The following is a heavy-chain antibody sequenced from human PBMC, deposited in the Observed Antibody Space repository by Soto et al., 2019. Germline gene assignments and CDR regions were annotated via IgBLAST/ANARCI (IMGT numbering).Heavy chain of an antibody. J-gene: IGHJ4*02. CDR1: GFTFSSYA. D-gene: IGHD3-22*01. V-gene: IGHV3-23*01. Sequence: GGSLRLSCAASGFTFSSYAMSWVRPASGKGLEWVSAISGSGGSTYYADSVKGRFTISRDNTKNTLYLQMNSLRAENTAVYYCAKVGSSGYRYFDYWGQGALVTVSS. CDR2: ISGSGGST. CDR3: AKVGSSGYRYFDY.